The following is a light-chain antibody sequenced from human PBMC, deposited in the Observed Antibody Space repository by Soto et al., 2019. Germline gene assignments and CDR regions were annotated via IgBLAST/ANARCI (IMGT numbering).Light chain of an antibody. Sequence: DIQMPQSPSSLSASVGDRVTITCRASQSISSYLNWYQQKPGKAPKLLIYAASSLQSGVPSRFSGSGSGTDFPLTISSLQPEDCATYYCQQSYSTPPSFGQGTKLEIK. CDR1: QSISSY. CDR2: AAS. CDR3: QQSYSTPPS. J-gene: IGKJ2*01. V-gene: IGKV1-39*01.